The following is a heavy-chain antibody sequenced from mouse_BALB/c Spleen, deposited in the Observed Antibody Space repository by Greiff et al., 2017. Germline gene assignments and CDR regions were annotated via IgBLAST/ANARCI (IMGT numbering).Heavy chain of an antibody. CDR2: ISYDGSN. Sequence: EVKLQESGPGLVKPSQSLSLTCSVTGYSITSGYYWNWIRQFPGNKLEWMGYISYDGSNNYNPSLKNRISITRDTSKNQFFLKLNSVTTEDTATYYCARSQGGLFAYWGQGTLVTVSA. CDR1: GYSITSGYY. J-gene: IGHJ3*01. D-gene: IGHD3-2*02. V-gene: IGHV3-6*02. CDR3: ARSQGGLFAY.